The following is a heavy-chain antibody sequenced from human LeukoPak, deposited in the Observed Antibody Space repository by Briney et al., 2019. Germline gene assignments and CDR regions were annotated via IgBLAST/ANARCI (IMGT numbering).Heavy chain of an antibody. CDR2: INHSGST. CDR3: ARGWGSGWYLDY. V-gene: IGHV4-34*01. Sequence: PSETLSLTCAVYGGSFSGYYWSWIRQPPGKGLEWIGEINHSGSTNYNPSLKSRVTISVDTSKNQFSLKLSSVTAADTAVYYCARGWGSGWYLDYWGQGTLVTVSP. D-gene: IGHD6-19*01. CDR1: GGSFSGYY. J-gene: IGHJ4*02.